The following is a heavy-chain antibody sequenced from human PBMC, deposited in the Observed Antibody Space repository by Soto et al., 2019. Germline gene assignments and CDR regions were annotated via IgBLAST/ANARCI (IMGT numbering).Heavy chain of an antibody. CDR2: IYPGDSDT. V-gene: IGHV5-51*01. CDR3: GADSSGYYYFDY. J-gene: IGHJ4*02. D-gene: IGHD3-22*01. Sequence: GESLKISCKGSGCSFTNYWIGWVRQMPGKGLEWMGIIYPGDSDTRYSPSFQGQVTISADKSISTAYLQWNSLEASDTAMYYCGADSSGYYYFDYWGQGTLVTVSS. CDR1: GCSFTNYW.